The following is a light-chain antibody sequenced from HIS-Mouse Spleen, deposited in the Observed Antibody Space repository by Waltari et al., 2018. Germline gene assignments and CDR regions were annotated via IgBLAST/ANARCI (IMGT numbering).Light chain of an antibody. Sequence: DIVMTQSPASLAVSLAERATINCNSSQSVLYSSNNKNYLAWYQQKPGQPPKLHIYWASTRESGVPDRFSGSGSGTDFTLTISSLQAEDVAVYYCQQYYSTPPAFGPGTKVDIK. V-gene: IGKV4-1*01. CDR2: WAS. CDR1: QSVLYSSNNKNY. CDR3: QQYYSTPPA. J-gene: IGKJ3*01.